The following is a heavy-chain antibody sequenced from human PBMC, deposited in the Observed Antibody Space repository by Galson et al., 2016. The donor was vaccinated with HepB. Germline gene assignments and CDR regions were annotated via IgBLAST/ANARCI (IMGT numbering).Heavy chain of an antibody. CDR3: AKTSITVFGVLTMGNYYYGMDV. J-gene: IGHJ6*02. Sequence: SVKVSCKAFGYTFTHYGISWVRQAPGQGLEWMGWISGYNGNTSYAQKLQGRVSMTTDTSTSTVYMEVRSLRSDDTAVYYCAKTSITVFGVLTMGNYYYGMDVWGQGTTVTVPS. V-gene: IGHV1-18*01. CDR2: ISGYNGNT. D-gene: IGHD3-3*01. CDR1: GYTFTHYG.